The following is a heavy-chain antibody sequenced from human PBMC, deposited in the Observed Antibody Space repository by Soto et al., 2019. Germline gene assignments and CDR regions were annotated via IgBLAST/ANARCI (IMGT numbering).Heavy chain of an antibody. CDR3: ARPGYCSGGSCYERD. Sequence: PGGSMRVSCAAAGFTFSSYGRHWVRQAPGKGLEWVAVIWYDGSNKYYADSVKGRFTISRDNVKNSLYLQMNSLRAEDTAVYYCARPGYCSGGSCYERDWGQGTLVTVSS. V-gene: IGHV3-33*01. CDR2: IWYDGSNK. CDR1: GFTFSSYG. J-gene: IGHJ4*02. D-gene: IGHD2-15*01.